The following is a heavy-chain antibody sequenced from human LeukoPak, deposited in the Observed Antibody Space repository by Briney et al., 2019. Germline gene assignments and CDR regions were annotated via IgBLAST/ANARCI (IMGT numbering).Heavy chain of an antibody. V-gene: IGHV4-34*01. Sequence: SETLSLTCAVYGGSFSGYYWSWIRQPPGKGLEWIGSIYYSGSTYYNPSLKSRVTISVDTSKNQFSLKLSSVTAADTAVYYCARGYTMNAFDIWGQGTMVTVSS. J-gene: IGHJ3*02. CDR1: GGSFSGYY. CDR2: IYYSGST. CDR3: ARGYTMNAFDI. D-gene: IGHD3-22*01.